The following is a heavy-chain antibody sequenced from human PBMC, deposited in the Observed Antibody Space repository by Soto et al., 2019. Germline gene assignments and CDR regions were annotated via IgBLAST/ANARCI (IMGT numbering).Heavy chain of an antibody. Sequence: LXLSCAASRFTFSSYSMHWVRQAPCKGLEWVAVISYDGSNKYYADSVKGRFTISRDNSKNTLYLQMNRLRAEDTAVYYCARDLLPTIPYYYYGMDVWGQGTTVTVSS. CDR3: ARDLLPTIPYYYYGMDV. J-gene: IGHJ6*02. CDR1: RFTFSSYS. V-gene: IGHV3-30-3*01. CDR2: ISYDGSNK. D-gene: IGHD2-15*01.